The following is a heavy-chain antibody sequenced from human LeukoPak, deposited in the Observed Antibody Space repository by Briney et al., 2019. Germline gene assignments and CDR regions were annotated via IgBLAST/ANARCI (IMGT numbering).Heavy chain of an antibody. CDR2: IYYSGST. CDR1: GGSISSSSYY. D-gene: IGHD5-12*01. CDR3: ARGGGYGFARPPGL. J-gene: IGHJ4*02. V-gene: IGHV4-39*01. Sequence: PSETLSLTCTVSGGSISSSSYYWGWIRQPPGKGLEWIGSIYYSGSTYYNPSLKSRVTISVDTSKNQFSLKLSSVTAADTAVYYCARGGGYGFARPPGLWGQGTLVTVSS.